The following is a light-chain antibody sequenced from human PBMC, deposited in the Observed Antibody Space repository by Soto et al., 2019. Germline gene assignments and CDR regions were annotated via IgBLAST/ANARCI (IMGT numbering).Light chain of an antibody. CDR1: QSVLYSSNNKDY. CDR2: WAS. Sequence: DIVMTQSPDSLAVSLGERATINCKSSQSVLYSSNNKDYLAWYQQKPGQPPKLLIYWASTRQFGVPDRFSGSGSGTDFSLTISSLHAEDVAVYYCQQYYITPRTFGQGTKVEIK. CDR3: QQYYITPRT. J-gene: IGKJ1*01. V-gene: IGKV4-1*01.